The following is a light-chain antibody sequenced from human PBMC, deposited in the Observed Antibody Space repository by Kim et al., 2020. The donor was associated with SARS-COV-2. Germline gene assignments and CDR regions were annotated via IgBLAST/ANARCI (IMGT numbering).Light chain of an antibody. V-gene: IGKV3-20*01. CDR1: PSVPSHY. J-gene: IGKJ5*01. Sequence: SPGERASLSCTASPSVPSHYLTCYQQKPGQAPRLLLYGATTKATSIPDRFSGSATGTDFTLAISRLEPEELAVYYCQQYGSSPITFGQGTRLEIK. CDR3: QQYGSSPIT. CDR2: GAT.